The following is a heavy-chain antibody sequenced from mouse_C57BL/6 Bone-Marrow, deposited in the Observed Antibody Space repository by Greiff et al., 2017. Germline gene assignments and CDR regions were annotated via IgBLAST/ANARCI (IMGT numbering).Heavy chain of an antibody. J-gene: IGHJ3*01. CDR1: GFNIKDDY. CDR2: IDPENGDT. CDR3: TTGLWFAY. V-gene: IGHV14-4*01. Sequence: EVQLQQSGAELVRPGASVKLSCTASGFNIKDDYMHWVKQRPEQGLEWIGWIDPENGDTDYASKFQGKATITAETSSNTAYLLLSSLTSEDTAVYYCTTGLWFAYWGRGTLVTVSA. D-gene: IGHD2-13*01.